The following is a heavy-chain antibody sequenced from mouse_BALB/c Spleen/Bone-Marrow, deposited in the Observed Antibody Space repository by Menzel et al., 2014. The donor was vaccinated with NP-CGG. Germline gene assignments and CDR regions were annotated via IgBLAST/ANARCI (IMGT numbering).Heavy chain of an antibody. CDR1: GFTFRSYT. V-gene: IGHV5-12-2*01. D-gene: IGHD1-1*01. CDR3: ARHGYYGSRAMDY. J-gene: IGHJ4*01. CDR2: ISNGGGST. Sequence: DVYLVESGGGLVQPGGALKLSWAASGFTFRSYTMSWVRPTPEKRLEWVAYISNGGGSTYYPDTVKGRSTISRDNAKNTLYLQMSSLKSEDTAMYYCARHGYYGSRAMDYWGQGTSVTVSS.